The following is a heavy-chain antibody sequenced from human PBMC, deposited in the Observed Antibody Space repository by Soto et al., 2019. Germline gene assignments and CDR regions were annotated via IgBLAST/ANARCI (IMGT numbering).Heavy chain of an antibody. Sequence: SETLSLTCTVSGGSISSYYWSWIRQPAGKGLEWIGRIYTSGSTNYNPSLKSRVTMSVDTSKNQFSLKVGSVTAADTAVYYCASSSLYGMDVWGQGTTVTVSS. CDR3: ASSSLYGMDV. V-gene: IGHV4-4*07. CDR1: GGSISSYY. CDR2: IYTSGST. J-gene: IGHJ6*02.